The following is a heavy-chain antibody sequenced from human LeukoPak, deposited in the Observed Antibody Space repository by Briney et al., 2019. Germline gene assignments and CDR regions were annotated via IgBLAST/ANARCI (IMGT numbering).Heavy chain of an antibody. CDR2: IYSSGSA. D-gene: IGHD3-22*01. J-gene: IGHJ5*02. CDR3: ARDPSGYYDSSGYL. CDR1: GGSISSSSYY. Sequence: KPSETLSLTCTVSGGSISSSSYYWSWIRQPPGKGLEWIGYIYSSGSANYNPSLKSRVTISVDTSKNQFSLKLSSVTAADTAVYYCARDPSGYYDSSGYLWGQGTLVTVSS. V-gene: IGHV4-61*01.